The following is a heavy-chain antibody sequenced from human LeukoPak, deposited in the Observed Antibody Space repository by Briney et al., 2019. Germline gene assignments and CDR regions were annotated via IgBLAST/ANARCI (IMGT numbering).Heavy chain of an antibody. CDR1: GGSISSGSYY. V-gene: IGHV4-61*02. Sequence: SETLSLTCTVSGGSISSGSYYWSWIRQPAGKGLEWIGRIYTSRSTNYNPSLKSRVTISVDTSKNQFSLKLSSVTAADTAVYYCAREGAVADNWFDPWGQGTLVTVSS. J-gene: IGHJ5*02. CDR3: AREGAVADNWFDP. D-gene: IGHD6-19*01. CDR2: IYTSRST.